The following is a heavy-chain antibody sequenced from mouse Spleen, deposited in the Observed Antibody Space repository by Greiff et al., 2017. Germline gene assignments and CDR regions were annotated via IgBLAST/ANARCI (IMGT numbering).Heavy chain of an antibody. CDR2: ISSGSSTI. D-gene: IGHD2-12*01. Sequence: EVQLVESGGGLVKPGGSLKLSCAASGFTFSDYGMHWVRQAPEKGLEWVAYISSGSSTIYYADTVKGRFTISRDNAKNTLFLQMTSLRSEDTAMYYCARGRRGYFDVWGAGTTVTVSS. V-gene: IGHV5-17*01. CDR3: ARGRRGYFDV. CDR1: GFTFSDYG. J-gene: IGHJ1*01.